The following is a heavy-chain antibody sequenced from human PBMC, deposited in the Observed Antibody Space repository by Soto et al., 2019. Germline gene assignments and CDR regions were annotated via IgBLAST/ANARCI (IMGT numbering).Heavy chain of an antibody. CDR2: TYYRSKWYN. CDR3: ARETGNYDFWSGNEAVYYFDY. Sequence: QVQLQQSGPGLVKPSQTLSLTCAISGDSVSSNSAAWNWIRQSPSRGLEWLGRTYYRSKWYNDYAVSVKSRITINPDTSKNQFSLQLNSVTPEDTAVYYCARETGNYDFWSGNEAVYYFDYWGQGTLVTVSS. CDR1: GDSVSSNSAA. V-gene: IGHV6-1*01. D-gene: IGHD3-3*01. J-gene: IGHJ4*02.